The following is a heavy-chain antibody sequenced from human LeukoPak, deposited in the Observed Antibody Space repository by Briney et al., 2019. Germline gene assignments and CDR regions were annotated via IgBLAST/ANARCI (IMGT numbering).Heavy chain of an antibody. Sequence: GASVKVSCKASGYTFTGYYMHWVRQATGQGLEWMGWINPNSGGTNYVQKFQGRVTMTRDTSISTAYMELSRLRFDDTAVYYCARGQPWNRVASTLGSRYSMDVWGKGTTVTISS. D-gene: IGHD2-15*01. CDR2: INPNSGGT. V-gene: IGHV1-2*02. J-gene: IGHJ6*03. CDR1: GYTFTGYY. CDR3: ARGQPWNRVASTLGSRYSMDV.